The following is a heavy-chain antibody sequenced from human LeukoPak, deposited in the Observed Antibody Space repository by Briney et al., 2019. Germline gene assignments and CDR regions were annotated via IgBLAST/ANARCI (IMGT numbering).Heavy chain of an antibody. CDR3: ACAALYSYSPGTFDY. J-gene: IGHJ4*02. CDR1: GGSITRYY. V-gene: IGHV4-59*01. D-gene: IGHD5-18*01. CDR2: IYYSGST. Sequence: PLETLSLTCTLSGGSITRYYWSWIPQPPGKGLGWIGYIYYSGSTNYHPSLTSRVTISVDTSKNQFSLKLSSVSAADTHVYYCACAALYSYSPGTFDYWGKGNLVTVSS.